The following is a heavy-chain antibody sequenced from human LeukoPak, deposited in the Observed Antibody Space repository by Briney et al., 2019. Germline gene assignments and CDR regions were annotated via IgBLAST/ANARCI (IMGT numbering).Heavy chain of an antibody. V-gene: IGHV4-39*07. CDR3: ARETRLPVWGSYRYTSIDY. J-gene: IGHJ4*02. CDR1: GGSISSSSYY. Sequence: PSETLSLTCTVSGGSISSSSYYWGWIRQPPGKGLEWIGSIYYSGSTYYNPSLKSRVTISVDTSKNQFSLKLSSVTAADTAVYYCARETRLPVWGSYRYTSIDYWGQGTLVTVSS. D-gene: IGHD3-16*02. CDR2: IYYSGST.